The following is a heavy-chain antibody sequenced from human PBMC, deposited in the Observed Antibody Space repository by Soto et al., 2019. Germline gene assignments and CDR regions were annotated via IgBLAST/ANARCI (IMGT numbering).Heavy chain of an antibody. CDR3: ARGHQDVTIFGVVIPCPVN. V-gene: IGHV1-69*13. CDR2: IIPIFGTA. Sequence: GASVKVSCKASGGTFSSYAISWVRQAPGQGLEWMGGIIPIFGTANYAQKFQGRVTITADESTSTAYMELSSLRSEDTAVYYCARGHQDVTIFGVVIPCPVNWGQGTLVTVSS. J-gene: IGHJ4*02. D-gene: IGHD3-3*01. CDR1: GGTFSSYA.